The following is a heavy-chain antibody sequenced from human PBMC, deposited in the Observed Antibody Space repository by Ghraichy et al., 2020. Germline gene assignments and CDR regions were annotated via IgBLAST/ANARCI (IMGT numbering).Heavy chain of an antibody. CDR1: GDSMSTNGVA. J-gene: IGHJ4*02. Sequence: SCAISGDSMSTNGVAWNWIRESPSRGLEWLGRTYYRSKWSSDSAISVKSRITVSPDTSKNQFSLQLNSVTPEDTAVYFCARGKYSTFDYWGQGTLVTVSS. CDR3: ARGKYSTFDY. CDR2: TYYRSKWSS. V-gene: IGHV6-1*01. D-gene: IGHD6-13*01.